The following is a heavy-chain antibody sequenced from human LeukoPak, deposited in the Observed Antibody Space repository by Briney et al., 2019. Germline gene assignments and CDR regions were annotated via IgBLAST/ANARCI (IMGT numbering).Heavy chain of an antibody. V-gene: IGHV3-30*02. CDR2: IRYDGSNK. CDR1: GFTFSSYG. CDR3: AKGVSGYYYNDAFDI. Sequence: GRSLRLSCAASGFTFSSYGMHWVRQAPGKGLEWVAFIRYDGSNKYYADSVKGRFTISRDNSKNTLYLQMNSLRAEDTAVYYCAKGVSGYYYNDAFDIWGQGTMVTVSS. J-gene: IGHJ3*02. D-gene: IGHD3-22*01.